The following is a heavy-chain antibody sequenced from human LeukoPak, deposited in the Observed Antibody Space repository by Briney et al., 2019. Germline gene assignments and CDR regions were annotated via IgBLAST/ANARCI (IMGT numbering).Heavy chain of an antibody. J-gene: IGHJ3*02. CDR3: ARQGSPGEEAFDI. D-gene: IGHD1-14*01. V-gene: IGHV5-51*01. CDR2: IYPSDSET. Sequence: GESLKISCKGSGYTFTNYWIGWVRQMPGKGLEWMGIIYPSDSETRYSPSFQGQVTISADKSISAAYVQWNSLKASDTAMYYCARQGSPGEEAFDIWGQGTMVTVSS. CDR1: GYTFTNYW.